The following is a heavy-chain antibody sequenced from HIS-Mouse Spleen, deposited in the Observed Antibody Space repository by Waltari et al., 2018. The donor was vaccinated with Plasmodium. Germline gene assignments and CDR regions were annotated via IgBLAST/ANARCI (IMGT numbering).Heavy chain of an antibody. CDR1: GFTFSSYW. J-gene: IGHJ2*01. Sequence: EVQLVESGGGLVQPGGSLRLSCAASGFTFSSYWMSWVRKAPGEGVEWVANIKQDGSEKYYVDGVKGRFTISRDNAKNSLYLQMNSLRAEDTAVYYCASSWYWYFDLWGRGTLVTVSS. CDR2: IKQDGSEK. CDR3: ASSWYWYFDL. D-gene: IGHD6-13*01. V-gene: IGHV3-7*01.